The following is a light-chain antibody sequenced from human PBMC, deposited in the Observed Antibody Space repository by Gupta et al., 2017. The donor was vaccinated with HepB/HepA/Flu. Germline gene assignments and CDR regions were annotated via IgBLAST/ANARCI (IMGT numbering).Light chain of an antibody. CDR1: QSVSSNY. CDR3: QQYGTSPYT. CDR2: DAA. J-gene: IGKJ2*01. Sequence: EMVLTQSPGTLSLSPGERATLSCRASQSVSSNYLAWYQQKPGQAPRLLIYDAAIRATGIPDRFSGSGSGTDFTLTISRLESEDFAVYWCQQYGTSPYTFGQGTYLET. V-gene: IGKV3-20*01.